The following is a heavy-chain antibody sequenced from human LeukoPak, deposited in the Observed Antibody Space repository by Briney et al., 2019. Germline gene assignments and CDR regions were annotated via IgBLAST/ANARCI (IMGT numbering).Heavy chain of an antibody. CDR1: GFTFSSYY. V-gene: IGHV3-48*03. CDR3: ARGGIAARFAY. CDR2: ISSGSSSI. Sequence: PGGSLRLSCAASGFTFSSYYMNWVRQAPGKGLEWVSYISSGSSSIFYADPVKGRFTIPRDNSKNSLYLQMNSLRVEDTAVCYCARGGIAARFAYWGQGTLVTVSS. J-gene: IGHJ4*02. D-gene: IGHD6-6*01.